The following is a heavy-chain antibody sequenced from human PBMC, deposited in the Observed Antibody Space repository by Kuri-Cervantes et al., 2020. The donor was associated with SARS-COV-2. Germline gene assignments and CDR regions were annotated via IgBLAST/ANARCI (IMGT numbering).Heavy chain of an antibody. CDR3: ARTRGYSYGYRHFGY. Sequence: SGPTLVKPTETLTLTCTDSGFSLSNARMGVSWIRQPPGKALEWLAHIFSNDEKSYSTSLKTRLTISKDTSKNQVVFTMTNMDPVDTATYYCARTRGYSYGYRHFGYWGQGTLVTVSS. D-gene: IGHD5-18*01. J-gene: IGHJ4*02. CDR1: GFSLSNARMG. V-gene: IGHV2-26*01. CDR2: IFSNDEK.